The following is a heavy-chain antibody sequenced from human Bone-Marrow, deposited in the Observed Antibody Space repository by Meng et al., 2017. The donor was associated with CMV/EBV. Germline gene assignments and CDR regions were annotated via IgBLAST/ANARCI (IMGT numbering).Heavy chain of an antibody. J-gene: IGHJ4*02. CDR1: GFPFISYS. CDR3: ASDYYDSSGYPN. D-gene: IGHD3-22*01. V-gene: IGHV3-48*04. CDR2: ISSSGSTI. Sequence: GESLKISCAASGFPFISYSMNWVRQAPGKGLEWVSYISSSGSTIYYADSVKGRFTISRDNAKNSLYLQMNSLRAEDTAVYYCASDYYDSSGYPNWGQGTLVTVSS.